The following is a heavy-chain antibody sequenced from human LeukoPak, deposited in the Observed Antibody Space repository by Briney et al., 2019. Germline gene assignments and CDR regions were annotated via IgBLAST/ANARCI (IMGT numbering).Heavy chain of an antibody. CDR1: GGSISSYY. D-gene: IGHD6-13*01. CDR3: ASIAAAGTGKDAFDI. CDR2: IYYSGST. J-gene: IGHJ3*02. Sequence: SETLSLTCTVSGGSISSYYWSWFRQPPGKGLEWIGYIYYSGSTNYNPSLKSRVTISVDTSKNQFSLKLSSVTAADTAVYYCASIAAAGTGKDAFDIWGQGTMVTVSS. V-gene: IGHV4-59*01.